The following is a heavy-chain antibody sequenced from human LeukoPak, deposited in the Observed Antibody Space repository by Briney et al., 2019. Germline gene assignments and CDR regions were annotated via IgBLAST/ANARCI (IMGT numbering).Heavy chain of an antibody. Sequence: GGSLRLSCAASGFTFSSHPMSWVRQAPGKGLEWVSGVSGSGGSTYYADSVKGRFTISRDNSKNTLYLQMNSLRAEDTAVYYCAKDLDIVATITGNWGQGTLVTVSS. CDR3: AKDLDIVATITGN. V-gene: IGHV3-23*01. D-gene: IGHD5-12*01. CDR1: GFTFSSHP. CDR2: VSGSGGST. J-gene: IGHJ4*02.